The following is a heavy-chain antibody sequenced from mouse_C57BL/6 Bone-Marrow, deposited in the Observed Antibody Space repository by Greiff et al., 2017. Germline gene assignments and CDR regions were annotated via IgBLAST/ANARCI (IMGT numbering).Heavy chain of an antibody. CDR2: INPSTGGT. Sequence: EVQLQQSGPELVKPGASVKISCKSSGYSFTGYYMNWVKQSPEKSLEWIGEINPSTGGTTYNQKFKAKATLTVDKSSSTAYMQLKSLTSEDSAVYYCAREKAYPCYAMDYWGQGTSVTVSS. CDR1: GYSFTGYY. CDR3: AREKAYPCYAMDY. V-gene: IGHV1-42*01. D-gene: IGHD2-10*01. J-gene: IGHJ4*01.